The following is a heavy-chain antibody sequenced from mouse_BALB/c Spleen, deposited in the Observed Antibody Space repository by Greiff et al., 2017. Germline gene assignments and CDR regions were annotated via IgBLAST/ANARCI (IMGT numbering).Heavy chain of an antibody. Sequence: QVQLQQSGAELMKPGASVKISCKATGYTFSSYWIEWVKQRPGHGLEWIGEILPGSGSTNYNEKFKGKATFTADTSSNTAYMQLSSLTSEDSAVYYCARRSNWFAYWGQGTLVTVSA. CDR2: ILPGSGST. D-gene: IGHD2-5*01. CDR3: ARRSNWFAY. V-gene: IGHV1-9*01. J-gene: IGHJ3*01. CDR1: GYTFSSYW.